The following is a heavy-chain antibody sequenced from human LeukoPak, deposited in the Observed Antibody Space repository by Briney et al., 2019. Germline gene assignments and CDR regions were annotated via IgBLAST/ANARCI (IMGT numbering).Heavy chain of an antibody. Sequence: GGSLRLSCAASGFTFSSYAMTWVRQAPGKGLEWISYISGRSSTIYYADSVRGRFTISRDNAKNSMYLQMNSLRAEDTAVYYCARDRLTSGSYFFDYWGQGTLVTVSS. CDR3: ARDRLTSGSYFFDY. J-gene: IGHJ4*02. V-gene: IGHV3-48*01. D-gene: IGHD1-26*01. CDR2: ISGRSSTI. CDR1: GFTFSSYA.